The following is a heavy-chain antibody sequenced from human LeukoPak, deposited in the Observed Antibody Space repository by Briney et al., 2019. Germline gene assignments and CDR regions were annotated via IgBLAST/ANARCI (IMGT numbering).Heavy chain of an antibody. D-gene: IGHD2-2*02. CDR1: SGSINSYY. Sequence: ASETLSLTYTVSSGSINSYYWGWVRQPAGRGLDWIGRIYTTGTANYNPSLKSRLTMSIDTSQRQFSLNLRSVTAADTGTYYCVRHGYTASHYILDYWSQGILVTVSS. CDR3: VRHGYTASHYILDY. V-gene: IGHV4-4*07. CDR2: IYTTGTA. J-gene: IGHJ4*02.